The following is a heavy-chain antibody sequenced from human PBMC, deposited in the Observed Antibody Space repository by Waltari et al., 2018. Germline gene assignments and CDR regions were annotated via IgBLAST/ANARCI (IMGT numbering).Heavy chain of an antibody. CDR1: GFTFSSYE. Sequence: EVQLVESGGGLVQPGGSLRLSCAASGFTFSSYEMNWVRQAPGKGLEWVSYISSSGSTIYYADSVKGRFTISRDNAKNSLYLQMNSLRAEDTAVYYCARGHITIFGVVIMKGDAFDIWGQGTMVTVSS. V-gene: IGHV3-48*03. CDR2: ISSSGSTI. J-gene: IGHJ3*02. D-gene: IGHD3-3*01. CDR3: ARGHITIFGVVIMKGDAFDI.